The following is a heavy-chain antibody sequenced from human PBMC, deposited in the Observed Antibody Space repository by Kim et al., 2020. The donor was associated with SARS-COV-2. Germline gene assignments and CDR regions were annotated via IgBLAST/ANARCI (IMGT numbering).Heavy chain of an antibody. D-gene: IGHD1-26*01. J-gene: IGHJ4*02. V-gene: IGHV1-69*04. Sequence: NYAQKFQGRVTITADKSTSTAYMELSSLRSEDTAVYYCARGPYSGSYLDYWGQGTLVTVSS. CDR3: ARGPYSGSYLDY.